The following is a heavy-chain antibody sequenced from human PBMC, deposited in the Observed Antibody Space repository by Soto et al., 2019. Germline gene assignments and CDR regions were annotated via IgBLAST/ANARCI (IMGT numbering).Heavy chain of an antibody. D-gene: IGHD3-16*01. CDR2: IYYSGST. CDR1: GGSISSGGYY. J-gene: IGHJ6*02. CDR3: ARDGYDYLLDV. Sequence: SETLSLTCTVSGGSISSGGYYWSWIRQHPGKGLEWIGYIYYSGSTYYNPSLKSRVTISVDTSKNQFSLKLSSVTAADTAVYYCARDGYDYLLDVWGQGTTVTVFS. V-gene: IGHV4-31*03.